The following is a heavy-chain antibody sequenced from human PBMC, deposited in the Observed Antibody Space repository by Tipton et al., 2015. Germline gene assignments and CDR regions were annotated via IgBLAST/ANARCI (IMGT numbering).Heavy chain of an antibody. CDR3: ARGGAGYYYDSVGYLS. V-gene: IGHV4-39*07. CDR2: FFYSGST. D-gene: IGHD3-22*01. CDR1: GGSISSSSYS. J-gene: IGHJ5*02. Sequence: TLSLTCSVSGGSISSSSYSWVWIRRPPGKALEWIGHFFYSGSTYYNPSLKSRLTISVDTSKNQFSLKLNSVTAADTAVYYCARGGAGYYYDSVGYLSWGQGTLVTVSS.